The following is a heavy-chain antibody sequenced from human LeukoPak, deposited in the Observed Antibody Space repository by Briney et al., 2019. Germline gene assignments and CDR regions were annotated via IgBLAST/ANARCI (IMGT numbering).Heavy chain of an antibody. Sequence: PGGSLRLSCAASGFTFSSYAMHWVRQAPGKGLEWVAVISYDGSNKYYADSVKGRFTISRDNSKNTLYLQMNSLRAEDTAVYYCAREYSSGWTEYFQHWGQGTLVTVSS. V-gene: IGHV3-30-3*01. J-gene: IGHJ1*01. CDR3: AREYSSGWTEYFQH. CDR2: ISYDGSNK. D-gene: IGHD6-19*01. CDR1: GFTFSSYA.